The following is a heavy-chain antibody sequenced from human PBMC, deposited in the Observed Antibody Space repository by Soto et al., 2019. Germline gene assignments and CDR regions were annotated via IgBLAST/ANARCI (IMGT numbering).Heavy chain of an antibody. D-gene: IGHD1-7*01. Sequence: ASVKVSCKXSGYTFTGHFLHWVRQAPGQGLEWMGWINPNSGATNSAPKIQGRVTMTSDTSIRTVYLEMNRLTSDDTAIYYCVRQWNSRPYNWLDAWGQGTLVTVSS. CDR3: VRQWNSRPYNWLDA. J-gene: IGHJ5*02. CDR1: GYTFTGHF. V-gene: IGHV1-2*02. CDR2: INPNSGAT.